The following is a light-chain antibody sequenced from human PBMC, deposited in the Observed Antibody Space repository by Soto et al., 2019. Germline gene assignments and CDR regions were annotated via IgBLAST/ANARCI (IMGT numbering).Light chain of an antibody. Sequence: QSALTQPASVSGSPGQSITISCTGTSSDVGGYNYVSWYQQHPGKAPKLMIYEVSNRPSGVSNRFSGSKSGNTASLTISGLQAEDEADYYCSSYTSSSTPFMSFGTGTKLTVL. J-gene: IGLJ1*01. V-gene: IGLV2-14*01. CDR1: SSDVGGYNY. CDR2: EVS. CDR3: SSYTSSSTPFMS.